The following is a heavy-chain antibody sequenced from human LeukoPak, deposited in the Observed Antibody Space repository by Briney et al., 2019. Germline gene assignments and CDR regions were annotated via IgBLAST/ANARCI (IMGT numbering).Heavy chain of an antibody. D-gene: IGHD6-13*01. Sequence: PGGSLRLSRAASGFTFSSMNWVRQAPGKGLEWVSFISSSSDYIYYADSVKGRFTISRDNAKNSLFLQMNSLRAEDTAVYYCARDRSGSWYAFDIWGQGTMVTVSS. CDR1: GFTFSS. CDR2: ISSSSDYI. CDR3: ARDRSGSWYAFDI. V-gene: IGHV3-21*06. J-gene: IGHJ3*02.